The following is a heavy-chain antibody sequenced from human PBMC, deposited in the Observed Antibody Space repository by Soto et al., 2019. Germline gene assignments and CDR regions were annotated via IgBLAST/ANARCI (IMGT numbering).Heavy chain of an antibody. V-gene: IGHV3-48*03. CDR1: GFTFSSYE. CDR3: ARGLIRYYDSSGYSPFDY. CDR2: ISSSGSTI. Sequence: LRLSCAASGFTFSSYEMNWVRQAPGKGLEWVSYISSSGSTIYYADSVKGRFTISRDNAKNSLYLQMNSLRAEDTAVYYCARGLIRYYDSSGYSPFDYWGQGTLVTVSS. J-gene: IGHJ4*02. D-gene: IGHD3-22*01.